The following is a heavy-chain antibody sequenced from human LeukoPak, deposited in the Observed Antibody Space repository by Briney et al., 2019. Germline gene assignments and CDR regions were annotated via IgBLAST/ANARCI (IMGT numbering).Heavy chain of an antibody. D-gene: IGHD3-22*01. CDR2: INHSGST. CDR1: GGSFSGYS. V-gene: IGHV4-34*01. J-gene: IGHJ5*02. Sequence: PSETLSLTCAVYGGSFSGYSWNWIRQPPGKGLEWIGEINHSGSTNYNPSLKSRVTISVDTSKNQFSLKLSSVTAADTAVYYCARGPYYDSSGYYPTWGQGTLVTVSS. CDR3: ARGPYYDSSGYYPT.